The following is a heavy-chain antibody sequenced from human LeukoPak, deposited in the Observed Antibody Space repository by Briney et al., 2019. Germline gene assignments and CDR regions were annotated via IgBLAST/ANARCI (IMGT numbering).Heavy chain of an antibody. CDR2: IIPIFGTA. D-gene: IGHD6-19*01. J-gene: IGHJ5*02. CDR1: GGTFSSYA. Sequence: SVKVSCKASGGTFSSYAISWVRQAPGQGPEWMGGIIPIFGTANYAQKFQGRVTITADESTSTAYMELSSLRSEDTAVYYCARTLGYSSGWYSEPSPSWFDPWGQGTLVTVSS. V-gene: IGHV1-69*13. CDR3: ARTLGYSSGWYSEPSPSWFDP.